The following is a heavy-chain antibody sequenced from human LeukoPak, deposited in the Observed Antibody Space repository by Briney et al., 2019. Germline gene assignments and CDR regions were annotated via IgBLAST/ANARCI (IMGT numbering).Heavy chain of an antibody. V-gene: IGHV4-59*01. CDR1: GGSISGYY. CDR2: LHHSGST. CDR3: AREGRPAAENTFYFYYGMDV. J-gene: IGHJ6*02. D-gene: IGHD6-13*01. Sequence: SETPSLTCTVFGGSISGYYWNWIRQVPGKGLEWIGFLHHSGSTDYNPSLQSRVTISVDTSKNQLSLKLRSVTAADTAVYYCAREGRPAAENTFYFYYGMDVWGQGTAVTVSS.